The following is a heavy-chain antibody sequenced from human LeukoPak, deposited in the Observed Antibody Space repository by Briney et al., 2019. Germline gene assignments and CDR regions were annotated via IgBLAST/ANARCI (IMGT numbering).Heavy chain of an antibody. CDR3: AKDGSGSYFNWFDP. V-gene: IGHV4-59*01. J-gene: IGHJ5*02. Sequence: SETLSLTCTVPGGSISSYYWSWIRQPPGKGLEWIGYIYNSGSTNYNPSLKSRVTISVDTSKNQFSLKLSSVTAADTAVYYCAKDGSGSYFNWFDPWGQGTLVTVSS. CDR2: IYNSGST. D-gene: IGHD1-26*01. CDR1: GGSISSYY.